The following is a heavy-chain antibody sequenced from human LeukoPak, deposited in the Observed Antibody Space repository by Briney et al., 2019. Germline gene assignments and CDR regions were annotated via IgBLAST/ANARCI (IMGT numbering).Heavy chain of an antibody. CDR1: GGSISSYY. Sequence: SETLSLTCTVSGGSISSYYWSWIRQPPGRGLEWIGYIYSSGSTKYSPSLKSRVTISVDTSKNQVSLRLSSVTAADTAVYYCARDQDGSCYVDYWGQGTLVTVSS. V-gene: IGHV4-59*01. J-gene: IGHJ4*02. D-gene: IGHD2-15*01. CDR3: ARDQDGSCYVDY. CDR2: IYSSGST.